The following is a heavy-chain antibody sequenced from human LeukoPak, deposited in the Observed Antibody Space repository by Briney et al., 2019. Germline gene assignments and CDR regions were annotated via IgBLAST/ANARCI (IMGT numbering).Heavy chain of an antibody. D-gene: IGHD3-3*01. CDR1: GYTFTSYD. V-gene: IGHV1-8*01. J-gene: IGHJ5*02. CDR3: ARSVEGYDFWSGYYWWFDP. Sequence: ASVKVSCKASGYTFTSYDINWVRQATGQGLEWMGWMNPNSGNTGYAQKFQGRVTMTRNTSISKAYMELSSLRSEDTAVYYCARSVEGYDFWSGYYWWFDPWGQGTLVTVSS. CDR2: MNPNSGNT.